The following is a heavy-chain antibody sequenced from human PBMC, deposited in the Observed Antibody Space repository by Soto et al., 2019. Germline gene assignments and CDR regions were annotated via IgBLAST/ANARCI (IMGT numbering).Heavy chain of an antibody. CDR1: GFTFTSSA. Sequence: GASVKVSCKASGFTFTSSAVQWVRQARGQRLEWIGWIVVGSGNTNYAQKFQERVTITRDMSTSTAYMELSSLRSEDTAVYYCAAEGWWQLAFIFHWGQGTLVTVS. J-gene: IGHJ4*02. CDR2: IVVGSGNT. CDR3: AAEGWWQLAFIFH. D-gene: IGHD2-15*01. V-gene: IGHV1-58*01.